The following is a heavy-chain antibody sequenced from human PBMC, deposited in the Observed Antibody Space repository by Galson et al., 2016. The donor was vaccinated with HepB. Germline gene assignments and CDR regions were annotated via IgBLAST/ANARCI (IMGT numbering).Heavy chain of an antibody. D-gene: IGHD3-3*01. CDR1: GDSISRTRYY. CDR2: IYHDGTP. CDR3: SRHFWSGSRPPIYLAMDV. J-gene: IGHJ6*02. V-gene: IGHV4-39*01. Sequence: SETLSLTCTVSGDSISRTRYYWGWIRQSPEKGLEWIGSIYHDGTPYYNPSLNSRVTKSLDTSNNQFSLNLPSVTAADTAVYYCSRHFWSGSRPPIYLAMDVWGQGTTVTVSS.